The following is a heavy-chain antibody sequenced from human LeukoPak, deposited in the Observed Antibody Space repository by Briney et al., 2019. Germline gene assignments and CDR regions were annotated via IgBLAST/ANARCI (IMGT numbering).Heavy chain of an antibody. J-gene: IGHJ4*02. Sequence: SVKVSCKASGGTFSSYAISWVRQAPGQGLEWMGGIIPIFGTANYAQKFQGRVTITADKSTSTAYMELSSLRSEDTAVYYCARVSESGIVVVTDYFDYWGQGTLVTVSS. V-gene: IGHV1-69*06. D-gene: IGHD2-21*02. CDR3: ARVSESGIVVVTDYFDY. CDR1: GGTFSSYA. CDR2: IIPIFGTA.